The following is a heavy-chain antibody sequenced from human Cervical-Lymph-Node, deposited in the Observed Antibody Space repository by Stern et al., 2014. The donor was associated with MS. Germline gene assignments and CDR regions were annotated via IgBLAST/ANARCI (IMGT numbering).Heavy chain of an antibody. CDR3: AAEPMYYSDSVGAFDI. CDR2: IVVGSGNT. Sequence: QLLESGPEVKKPGTSVKVYCKASGFTFTSSAVQWVRQARGPRLEWIGWIVVGSGNTNYAQKFQERVTITRDMSTSTAYMELSSLRSEDTAVYYCAAEPMYYSDSVGAFDIWGQGTMVTVSS. J-gene: IGHJ3*02. D-gene: IGHD3-22*01. V-gene: IGHV1-58*01. CDR1: GFTFTSSA.